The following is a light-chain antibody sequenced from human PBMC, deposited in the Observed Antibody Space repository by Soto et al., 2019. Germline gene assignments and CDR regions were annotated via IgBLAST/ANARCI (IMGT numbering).Light chain of an antibody. CDR2: DVN. V-gene: IGLV2-14*01. J-gene: IGLJ1*01. Sequence: QSVLTQPASVSGSPGQSIAISCTGTSSDVGYYNYVSWYQQHPGKSPNVMIYDVNNRPSGVPDRLSGSKSGNAASLTISGLQAEDEADYYCSSYTSSSTDVFGTGTKVTVL. CDR1: SSDVGYYNY. CDR3: SSYTSSSTDV.